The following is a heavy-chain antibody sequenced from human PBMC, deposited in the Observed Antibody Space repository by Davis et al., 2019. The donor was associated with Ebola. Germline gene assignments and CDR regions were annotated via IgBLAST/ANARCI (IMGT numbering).Heavy chain of an antibody. CDR3: AHFGVTQNAYDI. V-gene: IGHV3-23*01. J-gene: IGHJ3*02. CDR1: GFTFRTYA. CDR2: ISGSADNT. D-gene: IGHD3-10*01. Sequence: PGGSLRLSCAASGFTFRTYAMIWVRQAPGKGLEWVSAISGSADNTYYGDSVKGRFTISRDHSKNTVYLQMNSLRAEDTAVYYCAHFGVTQNAYDIWGQGTMVTVSS.